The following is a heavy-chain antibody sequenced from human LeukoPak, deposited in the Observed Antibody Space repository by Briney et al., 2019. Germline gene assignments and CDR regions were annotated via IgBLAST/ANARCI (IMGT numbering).Heavy chain of an antibody. J-gene: IGHJ4*02. D-gene: IGHD3-22*01. Sequence: SETLSLTCTVSGGSISSSTTYYWGWIRQPPGKGLEWIGSVYYSGSTYYSPSLKSRVTISVDTSKNQFSLKLRSVTAADTAVYYCARSREYFDSSGYYPLVDYWGQGTLVTVSS. CDR2: VYYSGST. CDR1: GGSISSSTTYY. V-gene: IGHV4-39*01. CDR3: ARSREYFDSSGYYPLVDY.